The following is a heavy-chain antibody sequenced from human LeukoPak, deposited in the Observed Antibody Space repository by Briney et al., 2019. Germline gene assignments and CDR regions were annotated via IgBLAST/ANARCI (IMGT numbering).Heavy chain of an antibody. J-gene: IGHJ4*02. Sequence: GGSLRLSCAASGFTFSSYSMNWVRQVPGKGLEWVSALSDSGGSTWYVDSVKGRFTISRDNSKNTLYLQMNNLRAEDTAIYYCAKDYYDSSGSRYTYWGQGTLVTVSS. D-gene: IGHD3-22*01. V-gene: IGHV3-23*01. CDR2: LSDSGGST. CDR3: AKDYYDSSGSRYTY. CDR1: GFTFSSYS.